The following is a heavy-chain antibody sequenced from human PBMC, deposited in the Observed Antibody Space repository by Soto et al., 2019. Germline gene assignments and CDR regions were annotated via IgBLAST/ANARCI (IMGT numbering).Heavy chain of an antibody. D-gene: IGHD5-18*01. CDR2: ISGSGGRT. Sequence: TGGSLRLSCAASGFAFSTYFMTWVRQAPGKGLEWVSDISGSGGRTYHADSMSVDRSKNQFTLRLTSVTAADTAVYFCATESGSTYGYFDHWGQGTLVTVSS. J-gene: IGHJ4*02. V-gene: IGHV3-23*01. CDR1: GFAFSTYF. CDR3: ATESGSTYGYFDH.